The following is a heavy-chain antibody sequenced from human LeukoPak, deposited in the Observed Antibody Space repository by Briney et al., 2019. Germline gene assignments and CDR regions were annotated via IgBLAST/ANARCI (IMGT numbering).Heavy chain of an antibody. V-gene: IGHV1-69*05. D-gene: IGHD2-2*01. CDR2: IIPIFGTA. J-gene: IGHJ4*02. CDR1: GGIFSSYA. CDR3: ARVPRYCSSTSCPFDY. Sequence: ASVKVSCKASGGIFSSYAISWVRQAPGQGLEWMGGIIPIFGTANYAQKFQGRVTMTRDTSISTAYMELSRLRSDDTAVYYCARVPRYCSSTSCPFDYWGQGTLVTVSS.